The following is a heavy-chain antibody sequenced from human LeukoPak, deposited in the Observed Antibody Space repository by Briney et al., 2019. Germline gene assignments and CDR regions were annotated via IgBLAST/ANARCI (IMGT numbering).Heavy chain of an antibody. J-gene: IGHJ4*02. CDR1: GGSISSGGYY. D-gene: IGHD3-22*01. CDR2: IYYSGGT. Sequence: PSETLSLTCTVSGGSISSGGYYWSWIRQHPGKGLEWIGYIYYSGGTYYNPSLKSRVTISVDTSKNQFSLKLSSVTAADTAVYYCARVDGGYYYDSSGYYFDYWGQGTLVTVSS. V-gene: IGHV4-31*03. CDR3: ARVDGGYYYDSSGYYFDY.